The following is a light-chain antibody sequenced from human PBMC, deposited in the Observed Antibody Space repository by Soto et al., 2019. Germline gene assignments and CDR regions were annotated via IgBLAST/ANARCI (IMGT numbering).Light chain of an antibody. CDR3: QQYNNWPPWT. CDR1: QSVSSN. Sequence: EIEMTQSPATLSVSPGERATLSCRASQSVSSNLAWYQQKPGQAPRLLVYGASTRATGIPARFSGSGSGTEFTLTISILQSEDFAIYYCQQYNNWPPWTFGQGTKVEIK. V-gene: IGKV3-15*01. J-gene: IGKJ1*01. CDR2: GAS.